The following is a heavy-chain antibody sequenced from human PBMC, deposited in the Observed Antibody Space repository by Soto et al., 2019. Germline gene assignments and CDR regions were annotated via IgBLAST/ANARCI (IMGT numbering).Heavy chain of an antibody. CDR1: GYIFSTYG. CDR3: ARAEAYSTSWYAMDV. V-gene: IGHV1-18*01. Sequence: QAQLVQSGAEVKKPGASVKVSCKASGYIFSTYGSTWVRQAPGHGLEWMGWISGYNGNTDDGQKLQGRVSMTIDTSTSTAYMDLRSLRSDDTAVYYCARAEAYSTSWYAMDVWGQGTTVIVSS. CDR2: ISGYNGNT. D-gene: IGHD2-2*01. J-gene: IGHJ6*02.